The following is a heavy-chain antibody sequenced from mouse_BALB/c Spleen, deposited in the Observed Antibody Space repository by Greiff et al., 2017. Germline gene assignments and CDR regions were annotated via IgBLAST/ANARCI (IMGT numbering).Heavy chain of an antibody. J-gene: IGHJ2*01. CDR1: GYSITSGYY. CDR2: ISYDGSN. CDR3: AREGGYLDY. Sequence: EVQVVESGPGLVKPSQSLSLTCSVTGYSITSGYYWNWIRQFPGNKLEWMGYISYDGSNNYNPSLKNRISITRDTSKNQFFLKLNSVTTEDTATYYCAREGGYLDYWGQGTTLTVSS. V-gene: IGHV3-6*02.